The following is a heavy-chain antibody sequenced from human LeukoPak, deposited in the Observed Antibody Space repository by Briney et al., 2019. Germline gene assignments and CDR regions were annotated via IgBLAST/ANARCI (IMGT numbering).Heavy chain of an antibody. CDR2: IYYSGST. D-gene: IGHD3-10*01. Sequence: KASETLSLTCTVSGGSISSHYWSWIRQPPGKGLEWIGYIYYSGSTNYNPSLKSRVTISVDTSKNQFSLKLSSVTAADTAVYYWARRYGSGMGSLDYWGQGTLVTVSS. CDR1: GGSISSHY. J-gene: IGHJ4*02. V-gene: IGHV4-59*11. CDR3: ARRYGSGMGSLDY.